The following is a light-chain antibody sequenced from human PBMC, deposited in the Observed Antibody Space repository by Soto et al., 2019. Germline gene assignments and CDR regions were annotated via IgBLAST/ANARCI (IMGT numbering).Light chain of an antibody. CDR1: SSDVGGYNY. V-gene: IGLV2-14*01. J-gene: IGLJ2*01. Sequence: QSALTQPASVSGSPGKSITISCTGTSSDVGGYNYVSWYQQHPGKDPKLLIYDVSNRPVGVSNRFSGSKSGNTSSLTISGLHAEDEADNTCSSYTSSSTVVFGGGTKLTVL. CDR3: SSYTSSSTVV. CDR2: DVS.